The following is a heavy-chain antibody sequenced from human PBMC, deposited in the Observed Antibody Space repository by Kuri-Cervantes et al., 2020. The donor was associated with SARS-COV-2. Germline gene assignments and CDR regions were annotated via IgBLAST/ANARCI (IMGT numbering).Heavy chain of an antibody. V-gene: IGHV3-66*01. Sequence: GESLKISCAASGFTVSSNYMSWVRQAPGKGLEWVSVIYSGGSTYYADSVKGRFTISRDNSKNTLYLQMNSLRAEDTAVYYCARAGRSGSYPDYWGQGTLVTVSS. D-gene: IGHD1-26*01. CDR3: ARAGRSGSYPDY. CDR1: GFTVSSNY. CDR2: IYSGGST. J-gene: IGHJ4*02.